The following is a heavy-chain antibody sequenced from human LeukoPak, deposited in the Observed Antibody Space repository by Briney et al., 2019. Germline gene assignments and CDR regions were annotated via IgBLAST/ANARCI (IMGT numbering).Heavy chain of an antibody. J-gene: IGHJ3*02. D-gene: IGHD1-26*01. CDR1: GYTFTGYY. V-gene: IGHV1-2*02. Sequence: ASVKVSCKASGYTFTGYYMHWVRQAPGQGLEWMGWINPNSGGTNYAQKFQGRVTMTRDTSISTAYMELSRLRSDDTAVYYCARHVLHVGADAFDIWGQGTMVTVSS. CDR3: ARHVLHVGADAFDI. CDR2: INPNSGGT.